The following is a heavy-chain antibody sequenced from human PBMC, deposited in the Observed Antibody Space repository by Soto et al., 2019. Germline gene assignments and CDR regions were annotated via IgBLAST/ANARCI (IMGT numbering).Heavy chain of an antibody. V-gene: IGHV4-38-2*02. D-gene: IGHD6-19*01. CDR2: IYHSGST. J-gene: IGHJ4*02. CDR1: GYSISTGFN. Sequence: SETLSLTCAVSGYSISTGFNWAWIRQPPGKGLEWIGSIYHSGSTYYNLSLKSRVTISSDASKNQISLKLSPVTAADTALYYCARDWGTGFYKLDSWGQGTLVTVSS. CDR3: ARDWGTGFYKLDS.